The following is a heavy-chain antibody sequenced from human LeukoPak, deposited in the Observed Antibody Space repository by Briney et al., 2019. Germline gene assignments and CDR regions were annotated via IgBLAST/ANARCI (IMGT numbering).Heavy chain of an antibody. CDR1: GGSISSYY. CDR2: IYYSGST. CDR3: ARAQGDTTYYDFWSGYYTPLLDY. Sequence: SETLSLTCTVSGGSISSYYWSWIRQPPGKGLEWIGYIYYSGSTNYNPSLKSRVTISVDTSKNQFSLKLSSVTAADTAVYYCARAQGDTTYYDFWSGYYTPLLDYWGQGTLVTVSS. J-gene: IGHJ4*02. D-gene: IGHD3-3*01. V-gene: IGHV4-59*01.